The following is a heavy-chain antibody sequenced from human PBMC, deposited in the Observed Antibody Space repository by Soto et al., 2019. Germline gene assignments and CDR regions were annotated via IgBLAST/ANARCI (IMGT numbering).Heavy chain of an antibody. CDR2: IWYDGSQQ. CDR3: TRANTSPFDY. V-gene: IGHV3-33*01. J-gene: IGHJ4*02. Sequence: QVQLVESGGGLVQPGRSLRLSCAASGFSFSGFGMHWVRQAPGKGLEWVAIIWYDGSQQHYADSVKGRFTISRDTSKNILYLQMNSLRDEDTAVYYCTRANTSPFDYWGQGTLVTVSS. CDR1: GFSFSGFG.